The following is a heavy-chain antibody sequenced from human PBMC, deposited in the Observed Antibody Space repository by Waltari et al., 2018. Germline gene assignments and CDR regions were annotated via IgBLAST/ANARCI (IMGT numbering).Heavy chain of an antibody. D-gene: IGHD1-26*01. J-gene: IGHJ4*02. V-gene: IGHV3-30-3*01. CDR3: ARRGINSGSHEMPGVD. CDR2: ISNDGIKK. CDR1: GFIFSGYG. Sequence: QVQLVESGGGLVQTGMSLRLSCAASGFIFSGYGMHWFRQAPDKGVEWCASISNDGIKKFYAEAVKGRFTISRDNSKNTVYMQMNSLRHEDTAVYYCARRGINSGSHEMPGVDWGQGTLVTVSS.